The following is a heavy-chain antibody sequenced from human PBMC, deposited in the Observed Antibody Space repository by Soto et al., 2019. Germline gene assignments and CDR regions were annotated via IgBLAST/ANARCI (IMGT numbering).Heavy chain of an antibody. V-gene: IGHV4-59*01. J-gene: IGHJ6*02. Sequence: SETLSLTCTVSGGCISSYYWSWIRQPPGKGLEWIGYIYYSGSTNYNPSLKSRVTISVDTSKNQFSLKLSSVTAADTAVYYCARAIEDRPRLGYYGMDVWGQGTTVNVS. CDR3: ARAIEDRPRLGYYGMDV. D-gene: IGHD6-6*01. CDR1: GGCISSYY. CDR2: IYYSGST.